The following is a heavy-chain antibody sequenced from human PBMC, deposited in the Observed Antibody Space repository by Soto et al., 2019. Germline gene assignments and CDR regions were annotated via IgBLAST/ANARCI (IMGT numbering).Heavy chain of an antibody. CDR2: IYYSGST. J-gene: IGHJ5*02. D-gene: IGHD6-6*01. CDR1: GGSISSYY. CDR3: ARQAGFGIAARRGENWFDP. Sequence: SETLSLTCTVSGGSISSYYWSWIRQPPGKGLEWIGYIYYSGSTNYNPSLKSRVTISVDTSKNQFSLKLSSVTAADTAVYYCARQAGFGIAARRGENWFDPWGQGTLVTVSS. V-gene: IGHV4-59*08.